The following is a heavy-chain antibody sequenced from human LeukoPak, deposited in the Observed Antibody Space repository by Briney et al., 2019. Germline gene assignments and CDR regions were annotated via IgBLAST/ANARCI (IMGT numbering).Heavy chain of an antibody. Sequence: SETLSLTCTVSGGSVNTDNYWGWIRQPPGKGLEWIGEINHSGSTNYNPSLKSRVTISVDTSKNQFSLKLSSVTAADTAMYYCATSGYSGYDLNSWGQGTLVTVSS. CDR1: GGSVNTDNY. D-gene: IGHD5-12*01. CDR2: INHSGST. CDR3: ATSGYSGYDLNS. V-gene: IGHV4-34*01. J-gene: IGHJ4*02.